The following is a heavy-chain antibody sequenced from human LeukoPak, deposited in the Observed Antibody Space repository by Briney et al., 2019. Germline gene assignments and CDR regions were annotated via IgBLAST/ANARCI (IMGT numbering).Heavy chain of an antibody. Sequence: GGSLRLSXAASGFIVSSKYMSWVRQAPGKGLEWVSVIYSGGSTYYAASVEGRFTISRDNSKNTVYLQMNSLRVEDTAVYYCARAGPIDYWGQGTLVTVSS. CDR3: ARAGPIDY. CDR2: IYSGGST. V-gene: IGHV3-53*01. CDR1: GFIVSSKY. J-gene: IGHJ4*02.